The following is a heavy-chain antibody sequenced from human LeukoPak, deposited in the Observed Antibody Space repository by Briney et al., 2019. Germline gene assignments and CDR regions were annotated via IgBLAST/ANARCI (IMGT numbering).Heavy chain of an antibody. CDR3: ARALRYFEPSPFGY. Sequence: PGGSLRLSCAASGFTFSNYAMSWVRQAPGKGLEWVSAISGGGGSTYYADSVKGRFTISRDNSKNTLYLQMNSLRAEDTAVYYCARALRYFEPSPFGYWGQGTLVTVSS. CDR2: ISGGGGST. D-gene: IGHD3-9*01. J-gene: IGHJ4*02. CDR1: GFTFSNYA. V-gene: IGHV3-23*01.